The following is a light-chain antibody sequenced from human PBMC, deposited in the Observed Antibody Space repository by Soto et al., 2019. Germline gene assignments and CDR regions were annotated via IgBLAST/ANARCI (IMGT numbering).Light chain of an antibody. Sequence: QPVLTQSPSASASLGASVKLTCTLSSGHSSYAIAWHQQQPEKGPRYLMKLNSDGSHSKGDAIPDRFSGSSSGAERYLTISSLQSEDEADYYCQIWGTGIRVFGGGTKLTVL. CDR1: SGHSSYA. J-gene: IGLJ3*02. CDR2: LNSDGSH. V-gene: IGLV4-69*01. CDR3: QIWGTGIRV.